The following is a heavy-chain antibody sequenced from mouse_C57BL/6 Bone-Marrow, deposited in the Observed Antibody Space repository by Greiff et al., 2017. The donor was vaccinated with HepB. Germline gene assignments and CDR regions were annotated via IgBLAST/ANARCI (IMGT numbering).Heavy chain of an antibody. CDR2: IDPEDGDT. J-gene: IGHJ1*03. CDR3: TPSSYWYFDV. D-gene: IGHD1-1*01. V-gene: IGHV14-1*01. Sequence: VQLQQSGAELVRPGASVKLSCTASGFNIKDYYMHWVKQRPEQGLEWIGRIDPEDGDTEYDPKFQGKATMTADTSSNTAYLQLSSLTSEDTAVYYCTPSSYWYFDVWGTGTTVTVSS. CDR1: GFNIKDYY.